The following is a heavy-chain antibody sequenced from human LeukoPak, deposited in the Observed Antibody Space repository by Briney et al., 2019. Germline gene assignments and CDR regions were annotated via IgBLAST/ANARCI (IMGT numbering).Heavy chain of an antibody. Sequence: PGGSLRLSCAASGFTFSDYYMSWIRQAPGKGLEWVSYISSSGSTIYYADSVKGRFTISRDNAKNSLYLQMNSLRAEDTAVYYCARIYCSSTSCPFYYCYMDVWGKGTTVTVSS. CDR1: GFTFSDYY. J-gene: IGHJ6*03. CDR3: ARIYCSSTSCPFYYCYMDV. D-gene: IGHD2-2*01. V-gene: IGHV3-11*04. CDR2: ISSSGSTI.